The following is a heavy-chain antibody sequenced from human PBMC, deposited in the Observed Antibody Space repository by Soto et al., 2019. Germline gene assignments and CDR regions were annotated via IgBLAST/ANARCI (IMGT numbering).Heavy chain of an antibody. CDR2: IYYSGST. Sequence: ETLSLAGAVSGAPISSSSYYWGWIRQPPGKGLEWMGSIYYSGSTYYNPSLKSRVTISVDTSKNQFSLKLSSVTDADTAVYYCARHVGAARPATTWTYYYYGMDVWGQGTKVTVYS. CDR1: GAPISSSSYY. D-gene: IGHD6-6*01. CDR3: ARHVGAARPATTWTYYYYGMDV. J-gene: IGHJ6*02. V-gene: IGHV4-39*01.